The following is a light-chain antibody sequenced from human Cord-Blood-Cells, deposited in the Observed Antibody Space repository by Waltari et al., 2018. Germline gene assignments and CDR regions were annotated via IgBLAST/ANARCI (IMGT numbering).Light chain of an antibody. V-gene: IGLV2-14*01. J-gene: IGLJ2*01. CDR1: SSDVGGYNY. CDR2: DVS. Sequence: QSALTQPASVSGSPGQSITISCTGTSSDVGGYNYVSWYQQHPGKAPKLMIYDVSNRPSAVSFRFSGSKSGXXXXLXISGLQAEDEAHYYCSSYTSSSTLVVFGGGTKLTVL. CDR3: SSYTSSSTLVV.